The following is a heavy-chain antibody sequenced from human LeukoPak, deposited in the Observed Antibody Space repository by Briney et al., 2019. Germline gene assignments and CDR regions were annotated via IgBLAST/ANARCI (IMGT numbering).Heavy chain of an antibody. CDR2: IKPDGSVK. CDR3: ASPLLESGGNIHFGL. Sequence: GGSLRLSCAASGFTFSSYWMTWVRQAPGKGLEWVANIKPDGSVKPYVDSVKGRFTISRDNAKKSLYLEMNSLRAEDTAVYYCASPLLESGGNIHFGLWGRGTLVTVSS. D-gene: IGHD4-23*01. CDR1: GFTFSSYW. J-gene: IGHJ2*01. V-gene: IGHV3-7*05.